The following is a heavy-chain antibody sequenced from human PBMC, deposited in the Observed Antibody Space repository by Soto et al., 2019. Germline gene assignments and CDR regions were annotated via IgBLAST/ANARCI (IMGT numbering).Heavy chain of an antibody. CDR3: ARRLLEHPSGYAFDI. CDR2: IYYSGST. CDR1: GGSISSYY. Sequence: SETLSLTCTVSGGSISSYYWSWIRQPPGKGLEWIGYIYYSGSTNYNPSLKSRVTISVDTSKNQFSLKLSSVTAADTAVYYCARRLLEHPSGYAFDIWGQGTMVTVSS. D-gene: IGHD1-1*01. V-gene: IGHV4-59*08. J-gene: IGHJ3*02.